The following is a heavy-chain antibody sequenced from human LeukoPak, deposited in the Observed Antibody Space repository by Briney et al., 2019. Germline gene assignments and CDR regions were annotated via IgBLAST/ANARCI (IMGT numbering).Heavy chain of an antibody. J-gene: IGHJ5*02. CDR3: ARTRVYCSSTSCYPSHFDP. CDR2: IYYSGST. D-gene: IGHD2-2*01. CDR1: GGSISSYY. Sequence: SETLSLTCTVSGGSISSYYWSWIRQPPGKGLEWIGYIYYSGSTNYNPSLKSRVTISVETSKNQFSLKLSSVTAADTAVYYCARTRVYCSSTSCYPSHFDPWGQGTLVTVSS. V-gene: IGHV4-59*01.